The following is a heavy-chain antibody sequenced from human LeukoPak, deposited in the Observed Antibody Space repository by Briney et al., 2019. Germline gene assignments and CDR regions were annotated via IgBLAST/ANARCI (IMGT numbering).Heavy chain of an antibody. CDR3: ARDIGRVTAMVRGVTAGY. D-gene: IGHD3-10*01. CDR2: IYDSGNT. Sequence: PSETPSLTCTVSGGSISSWYWSWIRQPPGKGLEWIGYIYDSGNTNYNPSLKTRVTISVDTSKNHFSLKLSSVTAADTAVYYCARDIGRVTAMVRGVTAGYWGQGTLVTVSS. J-gene: IGHJ4*02. V-gene: IGHV4-59*12. CDR1: GGSISSWY.